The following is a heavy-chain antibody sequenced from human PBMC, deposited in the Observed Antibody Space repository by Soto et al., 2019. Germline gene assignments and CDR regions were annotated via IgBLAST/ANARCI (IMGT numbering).Heavy chain of an antibody. Sequence: QVHLEESGPGLVKLSETLSLICTVSGGSLNNADYFWSWIRHHPENGLEWIGYIYYSGSTRYNPSFKTRATLSIDTSKNQFSLRLKSVTVADTAVYFCARDADYGGSRGGMDVWGRGTTVTVSS. V-gene: IGHV4-31*03. CDR3: ARDADYGGSRGGMDV. J-gene: IGHJ6*02. CDR1: GGSLNNADYF. D-gene: IGHD4-17*01. CDR2: IYYSGST.